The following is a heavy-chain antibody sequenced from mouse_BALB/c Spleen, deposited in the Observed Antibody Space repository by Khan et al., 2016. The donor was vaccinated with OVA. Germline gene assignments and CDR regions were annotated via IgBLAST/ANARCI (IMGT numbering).Heavy chain of an antibody. D-gene: IGHD4-1*01. J-gene: IGHJ3*01. CDR1: GYTFTNYV. V-gene: IGHV1S136*01. CDR3: AREASSWDVSFPY. Sequence: VQLKQSGPELVEPGASVKMSCKASGYTFTNYVMHWVKQKPGQGLEWIGYINPYNAGTRYNEKFKGKSTLTSDISSTTAYMELSSLTSEDSAVYYCAREASSWDVSFPYWGQGTLVTVST. CDR2: INPYNAGT.